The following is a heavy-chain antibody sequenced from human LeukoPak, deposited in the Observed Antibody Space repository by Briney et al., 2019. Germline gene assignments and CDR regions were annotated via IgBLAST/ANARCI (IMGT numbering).Heavy chain of an antibody. CDR2: ISAYNGNT. V-gene: IGHV1-18*01. CDR1: GYTFTSYG. Sequence: ASVKVSCKASGYTFTSYGISWVRQAPGQGLEWMGWISAYNGNTNYAQKLQGRVTMTTDTSTSTAYMELRSLRSDDTAVYYCARLITMVWGELYYFDYWGQGTLVTVSS. J-gene: IGHJ4*02. D-gene: IGHD3-10*01. CDR3: ARLITMVWGELYYFDY.